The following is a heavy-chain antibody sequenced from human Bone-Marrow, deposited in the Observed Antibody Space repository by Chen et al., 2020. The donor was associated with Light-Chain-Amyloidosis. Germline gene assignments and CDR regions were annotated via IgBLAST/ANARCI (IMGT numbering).Heavy chain of an antibody. CDR1: GFAFSSCA. J-gene: IGHJ4*02. V-gene: IGHV3-30*02. CDR3: AKDYDFWSGLLEY. D-gene: IGHD3-3*01. CDR2: RRYDGNTI. Sequence: QVQLVGSGGGVVQPGGSLGLACAASGFAFSSCAVPWVRQAPGEGRGWVAYRRYDGNTIYYADDVKGRFTISRDNSKNTLYLQMNSRRAEDTAVYYCAKDYDFWSGLLEYWGQGTLVTVSS.